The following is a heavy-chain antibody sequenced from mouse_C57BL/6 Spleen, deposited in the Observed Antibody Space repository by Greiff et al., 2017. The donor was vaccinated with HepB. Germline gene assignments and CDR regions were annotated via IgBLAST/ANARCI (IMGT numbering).Heavy chain of an antibody. V-gene: IGHV1-54*01. CDR3: ARAAAQATLGY. J-gene: IGHJ2*01. D-gene: IGHD3-2*02. CDR2: INPGSGGT. Sequence: VQLQQSGAELVRPGTSVKVSCKASGYAFTNYLIEWVKQRPGQGLEWIGVINPGSGGTNYNEKFKGKATLTADKSSSTAYMQLSSLTSEDSAVYFCARAAAQATLGYWGQGTTLTVSS. CDR1: GYAFTNYL.